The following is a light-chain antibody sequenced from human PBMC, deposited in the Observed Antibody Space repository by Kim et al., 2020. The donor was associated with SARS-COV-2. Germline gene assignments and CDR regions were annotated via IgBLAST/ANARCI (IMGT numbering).Light chain of an antibody. CDR3: QQYNTWPRT. CDR1: QSVSID. V-gene: IGKV3-15*01. J-gene: IGKJ1*01. CDR2: AAS. Sequence: VSPGERVALSCRASQSVSIDLACYQQKPGQAPRLLISAASSRATGIPARFSGSGSGTEFTLTISSLQSEDFAIYYCQQYNTWPRTFGQGTKVDIK.